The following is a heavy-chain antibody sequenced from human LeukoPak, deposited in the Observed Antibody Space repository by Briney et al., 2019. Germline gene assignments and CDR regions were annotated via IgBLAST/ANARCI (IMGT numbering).Heavy chain of an antibody. D-gene: IGHD6-6*01. V-gene: IGHV3-21*01. J-gene: IGHJ4*02. Sequence: GGSLRLSCAASGFTFNSYAMTWVRQAPGKGLEWVSSISSSSSYIYYADSVKGRFTISRDNAKNSLYLQMNSLRVEDTAVYYCASSRYSSSSNFDYWGQGTLVTVSS. CDR2: ISSSSSYI. CDR3: ASSRYSSSSNFDY. CDR1: GFTFNSYA.